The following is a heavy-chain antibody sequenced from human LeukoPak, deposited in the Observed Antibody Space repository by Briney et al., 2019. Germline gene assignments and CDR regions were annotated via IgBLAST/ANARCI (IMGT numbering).Heavy chain of an antibody. CDR2: FDPAEKTT. D-gene: IGHD3-3*01. J-gene: IGHJ4*02. V-gene: IGHV1-24*01. Sequence: ASVKVSCKVSGYMVVDLSIHWVRQAPGKGLEWMGGFDPAEKTTMYAQKFQGRVSMAEDTSTDTAYMELSGLRSEDTATYYCATDLHNLWRGDGPGRGLWGQGTLVIVS. CDR3: ATDLHNLWRGDGPGRGL. CDR1: GYMVVDLS.